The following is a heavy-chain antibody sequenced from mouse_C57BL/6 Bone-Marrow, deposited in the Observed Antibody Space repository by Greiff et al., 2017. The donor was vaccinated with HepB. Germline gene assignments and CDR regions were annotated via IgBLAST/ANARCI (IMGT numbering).Heavy chain of an antibody. CDR1: GYTFTSYW. CDR3: APFITTVLDY. J-gene: IGHJ2*01. D-gene: IGHD1-1*01. Sequence: QVQLQQPGAELVRPGTSVKLSCKASGYTFTSYWMHWVKQRPGQGLEWIGEIDPSDSYTNYNQKFKGKATLTVDTSSSTAYRQLSSLTSEDSAVYYCAPFITTVLDYWGQGTTLTVSS. V-gene: IGHV1-59*01. CDR2: IDPSDSYT.